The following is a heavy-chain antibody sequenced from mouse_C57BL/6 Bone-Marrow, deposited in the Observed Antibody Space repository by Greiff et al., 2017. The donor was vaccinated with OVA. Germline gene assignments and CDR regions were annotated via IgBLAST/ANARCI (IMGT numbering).Heavy chain of an antibody. CDR2: ISDGGSYT. D-gene: IGHD1-1*01. CDR1: GFTFSSYA. CDR3: ARDRYYGSSYWYYFDY. J-gene: IGHJ2*01. V-gene: IGHV5-4*01. Sequence: EVKVVESGGGLVKPGGSLKLSCAASGFTFSSYAMSWVRQTPEKRLEWVATISDGGSYTYYPDNVKGRFTISRDNAKNNLYLQMSHLKSEDTAMYYCARDRYYGSSYWYYFDYWGQCTTLTVSS.